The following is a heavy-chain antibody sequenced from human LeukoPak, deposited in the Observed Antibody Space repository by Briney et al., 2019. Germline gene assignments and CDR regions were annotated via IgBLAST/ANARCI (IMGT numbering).Heavy chain of an antibody. CDR3: ARQRTVVTPEFFDY. CDR1: GGSISSYY. V-gene: IGHV4-59*08. J-gene: IGHJ4*02. CDR2: IYYSGST. Sequence: SETLSLTCTVSGGSISSYYWSWIRQPPGKGLEWIGYIYYSGSTNYNPSLKSRVTISVDTSKNQFSLKLNSVSAADTAIYYCARQRTVVTPEFFDYWGQGTLVIVSS. D-gene: IGHD4-23*01.